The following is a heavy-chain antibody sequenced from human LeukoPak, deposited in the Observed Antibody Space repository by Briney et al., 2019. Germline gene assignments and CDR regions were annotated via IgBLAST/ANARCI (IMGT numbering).Heavy chain of an antibody. CDR1: GLTFSSFN. J-gene: IGHJ4*02. D-gene: IGHD6-19*01. CDR2: ISSTSSLI. Sequence: GGSLRLSCAASGLTFSSFNMNWVRQAPGKGLEWVSSISSTSSLIWYADSLKGRFTISRDNAKNSLYLQMDSLRAEDTAVYYCARYNSGWNDYWGQGTLVTVSS. V-gene: IGHV3-21*01. CDR3: ARYNSGWNDY.